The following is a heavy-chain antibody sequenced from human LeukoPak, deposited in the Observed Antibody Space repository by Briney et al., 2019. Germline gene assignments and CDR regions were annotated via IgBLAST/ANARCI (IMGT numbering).Heavy chain of an antibody. CDR1: GFTFSSYS. Sequence: PGGSLRLSCAASGFTFSSYSMNWVRQAPGKGLEWVSSISSSGSYIYYADSVKGRFTISRDNAKNSLYLQMNSLRAEDTAVYYCARVRGSSSSRGFDYWGQGTLVTVSS. V-gene: IGHV3-21*01. CDR3: ARVRGSSSSRGFDY. CDR2: ISSSGSYI. J-gene: IGHJ4*02. D-gene: IGHD6-13*01.